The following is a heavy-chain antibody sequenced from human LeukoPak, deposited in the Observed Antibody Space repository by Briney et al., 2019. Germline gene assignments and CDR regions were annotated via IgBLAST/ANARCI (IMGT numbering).Heavy chain of an antibody. D-gene: IGHD6-19*01. CDR2: IYYSGST. J-gene: IGHJ4*02. CDR3: ARDGAVAGVDY. V-gene: IGHV4-59*12. CDR1: GGSISSYY. Sequence: PSETLSLTCTVSGGSISSYYWTWIRQPPGKGLEWIGYIYYSGSTNYNPSLKSRVTISVDTSKNQFSLKLSSVTAADTAVYYCARDGAVAGVDYWGQGTLVTVSS.